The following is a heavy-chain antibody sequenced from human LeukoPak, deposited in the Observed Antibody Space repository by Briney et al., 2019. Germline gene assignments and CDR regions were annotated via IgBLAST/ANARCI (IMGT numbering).Heavy chain of an antibody. V-gene: IGHV4-34*01. D-gene: IGHD2-2*01. Sequence: PSETLSLTCAVYGGSFSGYYWSWIRQPLGKGLEWIGEINHSGSTNYNPSLKSRVTISVDTSKNQFSLKLSSVTAADTTVYYCARQNFYRYCRSTSCYRPYYYYYMDVWGKGTTVTISS. J-gene: IGHJ6*03. CDR3: ARQNFYRYCRSTSCYRPYYYYYMDV. CDR1: GGSFSGYY. CDR2: INHSGST.